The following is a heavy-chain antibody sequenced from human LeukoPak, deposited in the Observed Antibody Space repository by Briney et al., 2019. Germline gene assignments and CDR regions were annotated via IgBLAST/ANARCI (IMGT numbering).Heavy chain of an antibody. Sequence: SGGSLRLSCAASGFTFSNAYMNWVRQAPGKGLEWVGRIKPKTDGETTEYTAPVKGRFSISRDDSKNMLYLQMNSPKTEDTAVYYCITPLPYSAQGGQGTLVTVSS. D-gene: IGHD2-21*01. CDR2: IKPKTDGETT. CDR3: ITPLPYSAQ. CDR1: GFTFSNAY. V-gene: IGHV3-15*07. J-gene: IGHJ4*02.